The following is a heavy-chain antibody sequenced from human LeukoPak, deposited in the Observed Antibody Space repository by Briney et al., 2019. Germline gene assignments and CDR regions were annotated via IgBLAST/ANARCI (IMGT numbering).Heavy chain of an antibody. CDR3: ARSYSSSPGFDY. CDR1: GGSISSSNW. CDR2: IYHSGST. Sequence: SETLSLTCAVSGGSISSSNWWSWVRQPPGKGLEWIGEIYHSGSTNYNPSLKSRVTISVDKSKNQFSLKLSSATAADTAVYYCARSYSSSPGFDYWGQGTLVTVSS. V-gene: IGHV4-4*02. D-gene: IGHD6-13*01. J-gene: IGHJ4*02.